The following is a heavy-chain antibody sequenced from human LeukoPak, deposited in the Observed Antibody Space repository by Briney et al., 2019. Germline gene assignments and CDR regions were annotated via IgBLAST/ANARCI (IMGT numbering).Heavy chain of an antibody. Sequence: PSETLSLTCAVYGGSLSSYYWSWIRQPPGKGLEWIGEINHSGSTNYNPSLKSRVTISVDTSKNQFSLKLTPVTAADTAVYYCALRGYRNAYVLLWGQGTLVTVSS. J-gene: IGHJ4*02. D-gene: IGHD5-18*01. CDR1: GGSLSSYY. CDR3: ALRGYRNAYVLL. V-gene: IGHV4-34*01. CDR2: INHSGST.